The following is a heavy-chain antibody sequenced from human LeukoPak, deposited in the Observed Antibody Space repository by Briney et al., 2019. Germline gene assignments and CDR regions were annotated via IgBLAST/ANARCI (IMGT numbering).Heavy chain of an antibody. CDR2: ISAYNGNT. V-gene: IGHV1-18*01. D-gene: IGHD3-3*01. CDR1: GYTFTSYG. J-gene: IGHJ4*02. Sequence: ASVKVSCKASGYTFTSYGISWVRQAPGQGLEWMGCISAYNGNTNYAQKLQGRVTMTTDTSTSTAYMELRSLRSDDTAVYYCARDPGYYDFWSGTPGGADYWGQRTLVTVSS. CDR3: ARDPGYYDFWSGTPGGADY.